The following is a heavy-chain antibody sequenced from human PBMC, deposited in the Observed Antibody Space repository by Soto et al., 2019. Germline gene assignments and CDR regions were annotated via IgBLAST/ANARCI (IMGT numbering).Heavy chain of an antibody. CDR2: IYYSGST. J-gene: IGHJ3*02. D-gene: IGHD6-19*01. CDR1: GGSISSYY. Sequence: QVQLQESGPGLVKPSETLSLTCTVSGGSISSYYWSWIRQPPGKGLEWSGYIYYSGSTNYNPSLKRRVTVSVDPSKNQSSLKLSSVTAADTAVYYCARWIAVAGNDAFDIWGQGTMVTVSS. V-gene: IGHV4-59*08. CDR3: ARWIAVAGNDAFDI.